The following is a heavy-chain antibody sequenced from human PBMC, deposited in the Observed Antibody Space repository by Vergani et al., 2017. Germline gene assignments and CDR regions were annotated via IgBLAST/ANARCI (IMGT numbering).Heavy chain of an antibody. CDR1: GFTFSNYW. V-gene: IGHV3-7*01. Sequence: EVQLMESGGGLVQPGGSLRLSCAASGFTFSNYWMSRVRQAPGKGLEWVANIKEDGSETFYVDSVMGRFTISRDNAKNSLYLQMNSLRAEDTAVYFCARLGLTASRREAPVFDYWGQGTLVTVSS. CDR2: IKEDGSET. J-gene: IGHJ4*02. CDR3: ARLGLTASRREAPVFDY. D-gene: IGHD6-13*01.